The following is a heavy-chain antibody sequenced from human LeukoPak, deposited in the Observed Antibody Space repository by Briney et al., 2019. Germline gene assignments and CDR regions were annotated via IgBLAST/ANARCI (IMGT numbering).Heavy chain of an antibody. V-gene: IGHV3-21*01. CDR1: GFTFSSYS. CDR3: ARDLHDFWSGYYTPYYGMDV. CDR2: ISSSSSYI. J-gene: IGHJ6*02. D-gene: IGHD3-3*01. Sequence: GGSLRLSCAAPGFTFSSYSMNWVRQAPGKGLEWVSSISSSSSYIYYADSVKGRFTISRDNAKNSLYLQMNSLRAEDTAVYYCARDLHDFWSGYYTPYYGMDVWGQGTTVTVSS.